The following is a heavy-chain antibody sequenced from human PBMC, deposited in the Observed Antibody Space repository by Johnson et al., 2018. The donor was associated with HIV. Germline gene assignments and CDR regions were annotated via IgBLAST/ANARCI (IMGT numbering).Heavy chain of an antibody. V-gene: IGHV3-NL1*01. CDR3: AKHSSGYRDAFDI. CDR1: GFTFRSYA. CDR2: IYSGGST. Sequence: QVQLVESGGGVVQPGRSLRLSCAASGFTFRSYAMHWVRQAPGKGLEWVSVIYSGGSTYYADSVKGRFTISRDNSKNTLYLQMNSLRAEDTAVYYCAKHSSGYRDAFDIWGQGTMVTVSS. J-gene: IGHJ3*02. D-gene: IGHD3-22*01.